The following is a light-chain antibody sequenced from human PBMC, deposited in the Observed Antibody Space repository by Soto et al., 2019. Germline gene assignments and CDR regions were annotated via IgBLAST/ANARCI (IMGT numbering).Light chain of an antibody. CDR1: SRDVGGYNY. V-gene: IGLV2-14*01. J-gene: IGLJ1*01. CDR3: DSYTSSRAYV. CDR2: EVS. Sequence: QSALTQPASVSGSPGQSITISCTGTSRDVGGYNYVSWYQQQAGKAPKLIIHEVSNRPSGVSNRFSGSKSGNTASLTISGLQAEDEADYYRDSYTSSRAYVFGIGTKLTVL.